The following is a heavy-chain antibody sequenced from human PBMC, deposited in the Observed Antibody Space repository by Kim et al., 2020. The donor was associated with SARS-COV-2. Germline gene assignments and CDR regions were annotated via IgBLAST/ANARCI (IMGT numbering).Heavy chain of an antibody. D-gene: IGHD6-19*01. J-gene: IGHJ4*02. V-gene: IGHV1-3*01. CDR3: ARGSGWAFDY. Sequence: NTKFSQKFQGRVTITRDTSASTAYMELTSPRSEDTAIYYCARGSGWAFDYWGQGTLVTVAS. CDR2: NT.